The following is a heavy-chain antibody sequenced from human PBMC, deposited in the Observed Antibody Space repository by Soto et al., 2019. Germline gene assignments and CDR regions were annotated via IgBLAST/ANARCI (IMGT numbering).Heavy chain of an antibody. CDR3: ARDISGVTAMGYYYYYYGMDV. Sequence: ASVKVSCKASGYTFTSYYMHWVRQAPGQGLEWMGIINPSGGSTSYAQKFQGRVTMTRDTSTSTVHMELSSLRSEDTAVYYCARDISGVTAMGYYYYYYGMDVWGQGTTVTVSS. D-gene: IGHD5-18*01. V-gene: IGHV1-46*01. CDR2: INPSGGST. CDR1: GYTFTSYY. J-gene: IGHJ6*02.